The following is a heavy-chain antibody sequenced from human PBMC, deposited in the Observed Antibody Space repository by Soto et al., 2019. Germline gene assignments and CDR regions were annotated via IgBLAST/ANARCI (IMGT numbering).Heavy chain of an antibody. Sequence: SATLSLTCTVSGGSISSYYWSWIRQPPGKGLEWIGYIYYSRSTNFIPSLKSRVTISVDTSKNHFSLKLSSVTAADTAVFYCARGRGGWFINQLLNAFDIWGQGTMVTVSS. V-gene: IGHV4-59*01. CDR3: ARGRGGWFINQLLNAFDI. CDR2: IYYSRST. CDR1: GGSISSYY. J-gene: IGHJ3*02. D-gene: IGHD2-2*01.